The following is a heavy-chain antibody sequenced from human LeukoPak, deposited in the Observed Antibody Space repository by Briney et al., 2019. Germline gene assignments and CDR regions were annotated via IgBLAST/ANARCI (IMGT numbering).Heavy chain of an antibody. CDR1: GGSITSYH. V-gene: IGHV4-59*01. Sequence: KPSETLSLTXTVSGGSITSYHWSWIWQPPGKGMEWIGYIYYSGSTNYNSSLKSRVTISIDTSKNQFSLKLSSVTAADTAVYYCTRDYYYDSSGYYYQPYYFDYWGQGTLVTVSS. CDR2: IYYSGST. D-gene: IGHD3-22*01. CDR3: TRDYYYDSSGYYYQPYYFDY. J-gene: IGHJ4*02.